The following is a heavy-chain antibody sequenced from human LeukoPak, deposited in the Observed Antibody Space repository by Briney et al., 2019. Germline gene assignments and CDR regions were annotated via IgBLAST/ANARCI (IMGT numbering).Heavy chain of an antibody. D-gene: IGHD6-13*01. Sequence: ASVKVSCKASGYTFTSYDINWVRQATGQGLEWMGWTNPNNGNTGYAQKFQGRVTMTRSTSISTAYMELSSLRSEDTAVYYCARLASSSWPLYYYYGMDVWGQGTTVTVSS. CDR2: TNPNNGNT. CDR3: ARLASSSWPLYYYYGMDV. CDR1: GYTFTSYD. V-gene: IGHV1-8*01. J-gene: IGHJ6*02.